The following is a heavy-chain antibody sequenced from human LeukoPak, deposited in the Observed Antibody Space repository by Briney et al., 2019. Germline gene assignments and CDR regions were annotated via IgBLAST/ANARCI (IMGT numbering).Heavy chain of an antibody. V-gene: IGHV1-69*13. CDR2: IIPIFGTA. D-gene: IGHD3-16*01. Sequence: SVKVSCKVSGYTLTELSMHWVRQAPGQGLEWMGGIIPIFGTANYAQKFQGRVTITADESTSTAYMELSSLRSEDTAVYYCARGYGAAMLKKYNWFDPWGQGTLVTVSS. CDR3: ARGYGAAMLKKYNWFDP. CDR1: GYTLTELS. J-gene: IGHJ5*02.